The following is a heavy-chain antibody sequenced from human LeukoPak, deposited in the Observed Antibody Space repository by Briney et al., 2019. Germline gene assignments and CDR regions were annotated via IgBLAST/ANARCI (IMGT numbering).Heavy chain of an antibody. CDR2: INPNSGGT. Sequence: ASVKVSCKASGYTFTGYYMHWVRRAPGQGLEWMGWINPNSGGTNYAQKFQGRVTMTRDTSISTAYMELSRLRSDDTAVYYCARGPLIVATIFAGLVFDYWDQGTLVTVSS. V-gene: IGHV1-2*02. J-gene: IGHJ4*02. D-gene: IGHD5-12*01. CDR1: GYTFTGYY. CDR3: ARGPLIVATIFAGLVFDY.